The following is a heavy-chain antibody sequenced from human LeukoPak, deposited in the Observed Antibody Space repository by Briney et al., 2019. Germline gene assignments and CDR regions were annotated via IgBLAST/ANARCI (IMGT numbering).Heavy chain of an antibody. Sequence: PGGSLRLSCAASGFSFSSYSMNWVRQAPGKGLECVSYISSSGSSIYYADSVKGRFTISRDTAKNSLYLQMNSLTAEDTAVYYCARGPWGLTATTPNWFDPWGQGTLVTVSS. J-gene: IGHJ5*02. CDR3: ARGPWGLTATTPNWFDP. D-gene: IGHD7-27*01. CDR1: GFSFSSYS. V-gene: IGHV3-48*01. CDR2: ISSSGSSI.